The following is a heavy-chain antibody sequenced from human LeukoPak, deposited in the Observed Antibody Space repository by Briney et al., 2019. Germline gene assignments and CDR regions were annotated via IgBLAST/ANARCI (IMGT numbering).Heavy chain of an antibody. D-gene: IGHD2-8*01. CDR3: ARSLHRVMVNTLVDY. J-gene: IGHJ4*02. CDR1: GYTFTSYG. CDR2: ISAYNGNT. Sequence: EASVKVSCKASGYTFTSYGISWVRQAPGQGLEWMGWISAYNGNTNYAQKLQGRVTMTTDTSTSTAYMELRSLRSDDTAVYYCARSLHRVMVNTLVDYWGQGTLVTVSS. V-gene: IGHV1-18*01.